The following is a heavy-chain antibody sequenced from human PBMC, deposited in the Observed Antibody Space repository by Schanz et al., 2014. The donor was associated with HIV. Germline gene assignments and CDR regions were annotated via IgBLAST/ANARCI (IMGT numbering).Heavy chain of an antibody. CDR2: ISYDGSNK. V-gene: IGHV3-30*03. CDR1: GFTFRSYG. D-gene: IGHD1-1*01. J-gene: IGHJ6*02. Sequence: QVQLVESGGGVVQPGRSLRLSCAASGFTFRSYGMHWVRQAPGKGLEWVAVISYDGSNKYYADSVKGRFSISRDSAKNALYLQMNSLRGDDTAVYYCARRDTGTLYYYYHYGMDVWGQGTTVTVSS. CDR3: ARRDTGTLYYYYHYGMDV.